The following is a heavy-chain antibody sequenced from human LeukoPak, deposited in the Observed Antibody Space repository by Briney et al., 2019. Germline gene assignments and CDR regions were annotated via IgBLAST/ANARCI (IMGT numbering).Heavy chain of an antibody. CDR1: GGSFSGYY. CDR3: ASVPYCSGGSCYLNWFDP. CDR2: INHSGST. Sequence: PSETLSLTCAVYGGSFSGYYWSWIRQPPGKGLEWIGEINHSGSTNYNPSLKSRVTISVDTSKNQFSLKLSSLTAADTAVYYCASVPYCSGGSCYLNWFDPWGQGTLVTVSS. V-gene: IGHV4-34*01. J-gene: IGHJ5*02. D-gene: IGHD2-15*01.